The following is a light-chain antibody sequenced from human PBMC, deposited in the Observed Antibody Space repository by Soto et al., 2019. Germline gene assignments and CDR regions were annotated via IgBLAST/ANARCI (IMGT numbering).Light chain of an antibody. CDR2: TAS. V-gene: IGKV1-39*01. CDR3: QQTYSTLDS. Sequence: DIQVTQSPSSLSASVGDRVTITCRASQSIRTYLNWYQQRPGKPPKLLMYTASTLQTGVPSRFSGGGSGTDFTLTISSLQPEDFATYYCQQTYSTLDSFGQGTKLEIK. J-gene: IGKJ2*03. CDR1: QSIRTY.